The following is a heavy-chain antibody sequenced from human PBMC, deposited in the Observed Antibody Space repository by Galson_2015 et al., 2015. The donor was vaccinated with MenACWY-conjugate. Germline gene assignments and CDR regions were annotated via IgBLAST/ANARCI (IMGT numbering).Heavy chain of an antibody. CDR1: GFTFSSYA. CDR3: ARDSHPLVPLDAFDI. D-gene: IGHD2-8*02. Sequence: SLRLSCAASGFTFSSYAMHWVRQAPGKGLEWVAVISYDGSNKYYADSVKGRFTISRDNSKNTLYLQMNSLRAEDTAVYYCARDSHPLVPLDAFDIWGQGTMVTVSS. J-gene: IGHJ3*02. CDR2: ISYDGSNK. V-gene: IGHV3-30*04.